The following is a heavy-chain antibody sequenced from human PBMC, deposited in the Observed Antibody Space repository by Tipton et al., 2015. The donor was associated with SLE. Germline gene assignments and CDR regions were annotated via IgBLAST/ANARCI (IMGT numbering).Heavy chain of an antibody. CDR2: IYHDGTP. Sequence: TLSLTCAVSGGSMNSGGASWGWIRQPRGKGLEWIGYIYHDGTPYYSPSFKSRVTISVDRSQNQFSRRLRSVTAADTAVYYCARDSQFLPYGMDVWGQGTTVTVSS. D-gene: IGHD5-24*01. J-gene: IGHJ6*02. V-gene: IGHV4-30-2*01. CDR3: ARDSQFLPYGMDV. CDR1: GGSMNSGGAS.